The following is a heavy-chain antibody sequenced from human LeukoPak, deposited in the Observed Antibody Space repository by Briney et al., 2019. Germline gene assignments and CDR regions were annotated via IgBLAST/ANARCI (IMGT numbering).Heavy chain of an antibody. Sequence: SETLSLTCTVSGGSISTYYWSWIRQPPGKGLEWIGYIYYSGSTKYNPSLKSRVTISVDTSKNQFSLKLNSVTVADTAVYYCARGDVVATALDYWGQGTLVTVSS. V-gene: IGHV4-59*08. J-gene: IGHJ4*02. CDR2: IYYSGST. CDR3: ARGDVVATALDY. D-gene: IGHD5-12*01. CDR1: GGSISTYY.